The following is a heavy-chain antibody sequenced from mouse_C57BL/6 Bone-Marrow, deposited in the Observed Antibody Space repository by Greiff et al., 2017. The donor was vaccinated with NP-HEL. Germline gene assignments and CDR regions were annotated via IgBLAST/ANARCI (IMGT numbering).Heavy chain of an antibody. CDR1: GYAFSSYW. CDR3: ARWDYGSSPHSYWYFDV. CDR2: IYPGDGDT. V-gene: IGHV1-80*01. Sequence: QVQLQQSGAELVKPGASVKISCKASGYAFSSYWMNWVKQRPGKGLEWIGQIYPGDGDTNYNGKFKGKATLTADKSSSTAYMRLSSLNSEDSAVYCCARWDYGSSPHSYWYFDVWGTGTTVTVSS. D-gene: IGHD1-1*01. J-gene: IGHJ1*03.